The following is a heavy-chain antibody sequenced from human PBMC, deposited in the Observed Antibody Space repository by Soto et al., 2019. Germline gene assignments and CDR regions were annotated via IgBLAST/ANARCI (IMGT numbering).Heavy chain of an antibody. CDR3: ARARITMVREVIKYNMDV. J-gene: IGHJ6*02. CDR1: GGSISSYY. CDR2: IYNSGST. D-gene: IGHD3-10*01. Sequence: SETLSLTCTVSGGSISSYYWSWIRRPPGKGLEWIGYIYNSGSTNSNPSLQSRVTISVDTSKNQFSLKLSSVTAADTGIYYCARARITMVREVIKYNMDVWGQGTTVTVSS. V-gene: IGHV4-59*01.